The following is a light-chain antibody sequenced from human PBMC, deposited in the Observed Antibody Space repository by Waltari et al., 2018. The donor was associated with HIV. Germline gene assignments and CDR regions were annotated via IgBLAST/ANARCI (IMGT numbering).Light chain of an antibody. CDR3: QQANSFPFT. J-gene: IGKJ3*01. CDR1: QDIGTW. CDR2: SAS. Sequence: DIQMTQSPSPVSASVGDRVTITCRASQDIGTWLAWYQQNPGKAPKLLICSASTLESGVPSRFSGSGSGTDFTLTISSLQPEDLTTYYCQQANSFPFTFGPGTKVDIK. V-gene: IGKV1-12*02.